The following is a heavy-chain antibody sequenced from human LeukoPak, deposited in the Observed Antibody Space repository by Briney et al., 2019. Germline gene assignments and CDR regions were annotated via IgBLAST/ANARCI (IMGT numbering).Heavy chain of an antibody. J-gene: IGHJ3*02. CDR1: GFTFSSYA. CDR2: ISGSGGST. CDR3: AKRAYYYDSSGYYSGAFDI. D-gene: IGHD3-22*01. Sequence: PGGSLRLSCAASGFTFSSYAMSWVRQAPEKGLEWVSAISGSGGSTYYADSVKGRFAISRDNPKNTLYLQMSSLRVEDTAVYYCAKRAYYYDSSGYYSGAFDIWGQGTMVIVSS. V-gene: IGHV3-23*01.